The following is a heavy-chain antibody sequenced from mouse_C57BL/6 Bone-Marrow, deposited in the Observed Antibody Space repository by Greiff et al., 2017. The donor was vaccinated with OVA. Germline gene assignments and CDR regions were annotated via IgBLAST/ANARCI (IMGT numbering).Heavy chain of an antibody. CDR1: GFTFSSYT. J-gene: IGHJ3*01. CDR2: ISGGGGNT. CDR3: ARDYYGSSLFAY. Sequence: EVKLEESGGGLVKPGGSLKLSCAASGFTFSSYTMSWVRQTPEKRLEWVATISGGGGNTYYPDSVKGRFTISRDNAKNTLYLQMSSLRSEDTALYYCARDYYGSSLFAYWGQGTLVTVSA. D-gene: IGHD1-1*01. V-gene: IGHV5-9*01.